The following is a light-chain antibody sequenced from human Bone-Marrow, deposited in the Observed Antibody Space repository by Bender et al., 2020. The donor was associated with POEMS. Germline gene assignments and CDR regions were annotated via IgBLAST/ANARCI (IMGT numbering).Light chain of an antibody. J-gene: IGLJ2*01. Sequence: YEVTQPPSVSVSPGQTASIACSGQNLGERYVSWYQQKPGQSPVLVTYEDNKRPSGISERFSGSNSGTTGTLTISGTQAMDEGDYYCQVWDGRTAFFGGGTKLTVL. V-gene: IGLV3-1*01. CDR3: QVWDGRTAF. CDR2: EDN. CDR1: NLGERY.